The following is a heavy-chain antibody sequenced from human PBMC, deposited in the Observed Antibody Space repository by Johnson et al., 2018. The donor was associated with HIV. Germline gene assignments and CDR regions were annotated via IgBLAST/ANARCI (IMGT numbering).Heavy chain of an antibody. V-gene: IGHV3-30*04. Sequence: VQLEESGGGVVQPGRSLRLSCAASGFTFSSYAMHWVRQAPGKGLEWVAVISYDGSNKYYAESVKGRFTISRDNSKNTLYLQMNSLRAEDTAVYYCARAERSSSGVDAFDIWGQGTMVTVSS. D-gene: IGHD6-6*01. CDR1: GFTFSSYA. J-gene: IGHJ3*02. CDR3: ARAERSSSGVDAFDI. CDR2: ISYDGSNK.